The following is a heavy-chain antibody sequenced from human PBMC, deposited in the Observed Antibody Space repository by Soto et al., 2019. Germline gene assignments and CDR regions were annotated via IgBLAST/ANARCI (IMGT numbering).Heavy chain of an antibody. CDR1: GGTFGDFT. Sequence: SVKVSCKASGGTFGDFTINWVRQAPGQRLEWMGGIIPIFDTANYAENFQGRVTITADESTSTSFMEVSSLRSEDTAVYYCARNGTLTGYSYGMDVWGQGTMVTVSS. J-gene: IGHJ6*02. CDR3: ARNGTLTGYSYGMDV. D-gene: IGHD1-1*01. CDR2: IIPIFDTA. V-gene: IGHV1-69*13.